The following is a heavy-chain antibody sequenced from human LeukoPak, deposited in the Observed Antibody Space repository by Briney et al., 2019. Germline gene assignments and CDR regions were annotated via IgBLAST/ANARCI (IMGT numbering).Heavy chain of an antibody. J-gene: IGHJ4*02. V-gene: IGHV3-74*01. CDR3: ARDSYGDRNY. D-gene: IGHD4-17*01. CDR2: INSDGSST. CDR1: GFTLTNYA. Sequence: GGSLRLSCVVSGFTLTNYALHWVRQAPGKGLVWVSRINSDGSSTSYADSVKGRFTISRDNAKNTLYLQMNSLRAEDTAVYYCARDSYGDRNYWGQGTLVTVSS.